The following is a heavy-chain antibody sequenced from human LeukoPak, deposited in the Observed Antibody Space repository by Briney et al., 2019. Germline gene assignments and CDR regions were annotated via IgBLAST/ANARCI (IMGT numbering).Heavy chain of an antibody. Sequence: GGSLRLSCAVSGFSFTNVWMNWVRQAPGKGLEWVSSISSSSSYIHYADSVKGRFTISRDNAKNSLYLQMNSLRAEDTAVYYCARTDFYYFDYWGQGTLVTVSS. V-gene: IGHV3-21*01. J-gene: IGHJ4*02. D-gene: IGHD2/OR15-2a*01. CDR3: ARTDFYYFDY. CDR1: GFSFTNVW. CDR2: ISSSSSYI.